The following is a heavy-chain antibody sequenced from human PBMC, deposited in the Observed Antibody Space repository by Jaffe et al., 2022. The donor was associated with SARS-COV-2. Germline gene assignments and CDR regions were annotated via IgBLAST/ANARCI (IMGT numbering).Heavy chain of an antibody. CDR3: ARARLAAADSFDH. CDR1: GGSLVNYY. J-gene: IGHJ4*02. V-gene: IGHV4-34*02. CDR2: INHGGST. D-gene: IGHD6-13*01. Sequence: QVQLQQWGAGLLEPSETLSLTCAVHGGSLVNYYWSWIHQPPGKGLEWIGEINHGGSTNYNPSLKGRVTISLDTSKNQFSLKLSSVTAADTAVYYCARARLAAADSFDHWGQGTLVTVSS.